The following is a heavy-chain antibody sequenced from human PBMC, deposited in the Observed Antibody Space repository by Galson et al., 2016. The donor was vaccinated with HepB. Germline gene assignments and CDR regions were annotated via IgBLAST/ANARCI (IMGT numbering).Heavy chain of an antibody. CDR3: VQGSTAPAV. J-gene: IGHJ6*04. Sequence: SLRLSCAASGFTSRNYGMTWVRQAPGKGLEVVSSISRSGDSTDYADSVKGRFTISRDTSKNTLSLKMNSLTADDTAIYYCVQGSTAPAVWGKGTTVTVSS. V-gene: IGHV3-23*01. D-gene: IGHD2-2*01. CDR2: ISRSGDST. CDR1: GFTSRNYG.